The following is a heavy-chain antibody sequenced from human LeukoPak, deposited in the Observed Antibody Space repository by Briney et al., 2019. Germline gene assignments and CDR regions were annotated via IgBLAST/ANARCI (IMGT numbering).Heavy chain of an antibody. CDR3: ARSDSSGYYLGPDY. Sequence: ASVKVSCKASGYTFTGYYMHWVRQAPGQGLEWMGWINPNSGGTNYAQKFQGRVTMTRDTSISTAYMELSRLRSDDTAVYYCARSDSSGYYLGPDYWGQGTLLTVSS. V-gene: IGHV1-2*02. J-gene: IGHJ4*02. CDR2: INPNSGGT. CDR1: GYTFTGYY. D-gene: IGHD3-22*01.